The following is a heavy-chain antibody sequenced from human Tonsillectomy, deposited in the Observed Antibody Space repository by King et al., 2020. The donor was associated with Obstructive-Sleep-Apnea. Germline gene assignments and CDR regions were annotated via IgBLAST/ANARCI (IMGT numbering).Heavy chain of an antibody. CDR1: GGSISSYY. CDR2: IYYSGST. D-gene: IGHD6-19*01. V-gene: IGHV4-59*08. CDR3: ARLGYSSGWGHIDY. J-gene: IGHJ4*02. Sequence: QLQESGPGLVKPSETLSLTCTVSGGSISSYYWSWIRQPPGKGLEWIGYIYYSGSTNYNPSLKRRVTISVDTSKNQFSLKLSSVTAADTAVYYCARLGYSSGWGHIDYWGQGTLVTVSS.